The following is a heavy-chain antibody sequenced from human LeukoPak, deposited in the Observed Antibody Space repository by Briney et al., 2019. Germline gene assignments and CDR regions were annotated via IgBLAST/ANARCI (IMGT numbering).Heavy chain of an antibody. J-gene: IGHJ4*02. CDR2: IIPIFGTA. V-gene: IGHV1-69*13. CDR3: ARNPIELRGYSYGYFDY. CDR1: GGTFSSYA. Sequence: SVKVFCKASGGTFSSYAISWVRQAPGQGLEWMGGIIPIFGTANYAQKFQGRVTITADESTSTAYMELSSLRSEDTAVYYCARNPIELRGYSYGYFDYWGQGTLVTVSS. D-gene: IGHD5-18*01.